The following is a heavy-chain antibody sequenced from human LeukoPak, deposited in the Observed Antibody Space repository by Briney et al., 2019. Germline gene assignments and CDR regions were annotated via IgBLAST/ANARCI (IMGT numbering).Heavy chain of an antibody. D-gene: IGHD1-26*01. CDR1: GFTFSNYG. CDR3: ASSGSYRFDY. J-gene: IGHJ4*02. Sequence: GGSLRLSCAASGFTFSNYGIHWVRQAPGKGLEWVAVISYDASDKHYADPVKGRFTISRDNSKNSLYLQMNSLRDEDTAVYYCASSGSYRFDYWGQGTLVTVSS. V-gene: IGHV3-33*08. CDR2: ISYDASDK.